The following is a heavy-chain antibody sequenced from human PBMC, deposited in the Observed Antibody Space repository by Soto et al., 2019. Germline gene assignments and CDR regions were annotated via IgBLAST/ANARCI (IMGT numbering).Heavy chain of an antibody. CDR2: IIPIFGTA. Sequence: QVQLVQSGAEVKKPGSSVKVSCKASGGTFSSYAISWVRQAPGQGLEWMGGIIPIFGTANYAQKFQGRVTITADESTSTAYMELSSLSSEDTAVYYCARELVEMATPYYFDYWGQGTLVTVSS. D-gene: IGHD5-12*01. V-gene: IGHV1-69*12. J-gene: IGHJ4*02. CDR3: ARELVEMATPYYFDY. CDR1: GGTFSSYA.